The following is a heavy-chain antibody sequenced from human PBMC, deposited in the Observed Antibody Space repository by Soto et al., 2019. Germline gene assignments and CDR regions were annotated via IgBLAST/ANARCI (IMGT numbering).Heavy chain of an antibody. V-gene: IGHV4-59*01. Sequence: SETPSLPRTVPRGSINSYYLGWVPEPPGKGLEWIGYIYFRGTTNYNPSLKSRVTMSADTSKNQFSLKLNSVTAADTAVYYCARMNYYDTSGYPFDYWGQGMMVTSPQ. CDR2: IYFRGTT. D-gene: IGHD3-22*01. CDR1: RGSINSYY. CDR3: ARMNYYDTSGYPFDY. J-gene: IGHJ4*02.